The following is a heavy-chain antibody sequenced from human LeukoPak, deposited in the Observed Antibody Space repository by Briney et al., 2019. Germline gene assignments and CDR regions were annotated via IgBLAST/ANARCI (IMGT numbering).Heavy chain of an antibody. CDR3: ARDPDPQWLAPLSPDY. J-gene: IGHJ4*02. D-gene: IGHD6-19*01. CDR2: ISSSGSTI. Sequence: GGSLRLSCAASGFTFSDYYMSWIRQAPGKGLEWVSYISSSGSTIYYADSVKGRFTISRDNAKNPLYLQMNSLRAEDTAVYYCARDPDPQWLAPLSPDYWGQGTLVTVSS. CDR1: GFTFSDYY. V-gene: IGHV3-11*04.